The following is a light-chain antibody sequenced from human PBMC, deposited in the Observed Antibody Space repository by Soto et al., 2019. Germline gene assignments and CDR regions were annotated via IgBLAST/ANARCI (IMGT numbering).Light chain of an antibody. CDR2: DAS. CDR3: QQRSNWLT. Sequence: EILLTQSPATLSWSPVERATLSCRASQSVSSYLAWYQQKPGQAPRLLIYDASNRATGIPARFSGSGSGTNFTLTISSLEPEDFAVYYCQQRSNWLTFGGGTKVEIK. J-gene: IGKJ4*01. CDR1: QSVSSY. V-gene: IGKV3-11*01.